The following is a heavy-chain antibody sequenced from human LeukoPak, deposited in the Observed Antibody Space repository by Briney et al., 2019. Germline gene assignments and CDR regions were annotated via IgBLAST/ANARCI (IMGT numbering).Heavy chain of an antibody. CDR1: GFTFSSYW. Sequence: GGSLRLSCAASGFTFSSYWMSWVRQAPGKGLEWVANIKQDGSEKYYVDSVKGRFTISRDNAKNSLYLQMNSLRAEDTAVYYCARDPLTSSGWYKSMDVWGQGTTVTVSS. D-gene: IGHD6-19*01. J-gene: IGHJ6*02. CDR2: IKQDGSEK. V-gene: IGHV3-7*01. CDR3: ARDPLTSSGWYKSMDV.